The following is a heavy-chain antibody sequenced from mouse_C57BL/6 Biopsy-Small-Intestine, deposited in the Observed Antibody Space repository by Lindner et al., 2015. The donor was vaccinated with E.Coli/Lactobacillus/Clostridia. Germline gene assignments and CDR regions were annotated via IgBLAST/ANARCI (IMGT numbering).Heavy chain of an antibody. CDR1: GFSLTSYG. V-gene: IGHV2-6*01. Sequence: VQLQESGPGLVAPSQSLSITCTVSGFSLTSYGVDWVRQSPGKGLEWLGVIWGVGSTNYNSALKSRLSISKDNSKSQVFLKMNSLQTDDTATYYCAKGDGSSPPWFAYWGQGTLVTVSA. D-gene: IGHD1-1*01. J-gene: IGHJ3*01. CDR3: AKGDGSSPPWFAY. CDR2: IWGVGST.